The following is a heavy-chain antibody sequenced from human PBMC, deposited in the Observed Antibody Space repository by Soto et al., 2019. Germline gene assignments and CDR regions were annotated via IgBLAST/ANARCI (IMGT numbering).Heavy chain of an antibody. V-gene: IGHV1-69*06. D-gene: IGHD6-6*01. CDR2: IIPIFGTA. J-gene: IGHJ5*02. Sequence: QVQLVQSGAEVKKPGSSVKVSCKASGGTFSSYAISWVRQAPGQGLEWMGGIIPIFGTANYAQKFQGRVTITGEKFTSPANMELRSLRSEDTAVYYCAREDSSSSGGGFDPWGQGTLVTVSS. CDR3: AREDSSSSGGGFDP. CDR1: GGTFSSYA.